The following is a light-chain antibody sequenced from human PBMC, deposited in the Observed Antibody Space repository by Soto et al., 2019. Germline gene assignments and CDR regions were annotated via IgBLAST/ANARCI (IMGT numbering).Light chain of an antibody. V-gene: IGKV3-11*01. CDR2: DAS. Sequence: EILLTQSPSTLALSPGERATLSCRASQSVSRYLAWYQQKPGQAPRLLIYDASNRATGIPARFTGSGSGTDFTLTISSLEHEDFAVHYCQQRSNWHPLTFGGGTKVDIK. CDR1: QSVSRY. CDR3: QQRSNWHPLT. J-gene: IGKJ4*01.